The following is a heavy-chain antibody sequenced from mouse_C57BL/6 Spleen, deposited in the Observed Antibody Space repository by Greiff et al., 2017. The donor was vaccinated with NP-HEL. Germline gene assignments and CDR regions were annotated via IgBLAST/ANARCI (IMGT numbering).Heavy chain of an antibody. Sequence: QVQLQQPGAELVKPGASVKLSCKASGSTFTSYWMHWVKQRPGRGLEWIGRIDPNSGGTKYNEKFKSKATLTVDKPSSTAYMQLSSLTSEDSAVYYFARSITTVVAEDYAMDYWGQGTSVTVSS. D-gene: IGHD1-1*01. CDR2: IDPNSGGT. J-gene: IGHJ4*01. CDR1: GSTFTSYW. V-gene: IGHV1-72*01. CDR3: ARSITTVVAEDYAMDY.